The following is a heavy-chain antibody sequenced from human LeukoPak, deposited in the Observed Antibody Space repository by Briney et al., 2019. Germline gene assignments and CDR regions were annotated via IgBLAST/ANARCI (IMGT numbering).Heavy chain of an antibody. D-gene: IGHD3-3*01. CDR2: ISYRGST. Sequence: PSETLSLTCTVSGGSISPYYWSWIRQPPGKGLEWIGYISYRGSTNYNPSLNSRVTISVDTSNNRFSLKLRSVTAADTAVYYCARQSRYDLWTVSYPPGDLDSWGQGTLDTVSS. J-gene: IGHJ4*02. CDR1: GGSISPYY. CDR3: ARQSRYDLWTVSYPPGDLDS. V-gene: IGHV4-59*08.